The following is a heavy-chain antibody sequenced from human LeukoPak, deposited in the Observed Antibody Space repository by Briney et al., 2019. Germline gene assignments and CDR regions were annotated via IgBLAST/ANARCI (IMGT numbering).Heavy chain of an antibody. D-gene: IGHD6-19*01. CDR3: ARVPSGWYNFDY. J-gene: IGHJ4*02. Sequence: SETLSLTCTVSGGSISSGSYYWSWIRQPAGKRLEWIGRIYTSGSTNYNPSLKSRVTISVDTSKNQFSLKLSSVTAADTAVYYWARVPSGWYNFDYWGQGTLVTVSS. V-gene: IGHV4-61*02. CDR2: IYTSGST. CDR1: GGSISSGSYY.